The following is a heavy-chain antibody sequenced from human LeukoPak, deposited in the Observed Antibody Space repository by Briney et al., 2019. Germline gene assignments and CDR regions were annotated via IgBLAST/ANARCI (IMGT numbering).Heavy chain of an antibody. V-gene: IGHV3-7*01. CDR1: GFTFANHW. J-gene: IGHJ4*02. Sequence: PGGSLRLSCAASGFTFANHWMAWVRQAPGKGVEGGANIKDDGDAKSYVESVKGRFTVSRDNARASLYLQMDSLRVEDTAVYYCARHVPRGRSDFECWGQGALVTVSS. CDR3: ARHVPRGRSDFEC. CDR2: IKDDGDAK. D-gene: IGHD5-12*01.